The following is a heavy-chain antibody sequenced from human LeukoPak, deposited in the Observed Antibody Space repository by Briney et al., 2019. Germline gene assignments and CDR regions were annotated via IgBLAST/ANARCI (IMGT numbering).Heavy chain of an antibody. J-gene: IGHJ6*03. Sequence: SVKVSCKASGGTFRSYAISRVRQATGQGLEGMGRIIPIFGTTNYAQKFQGRVTITTDESTSTAYMELSSLRSEDTAVYYCASVTVTTWAPDGHMDVWGKGTTVTVSS. CDR3: ASVTVTTWAPDGHMDV. V-gene: IGHV1-69*05. CDR1: GGTFRSYA. CDR2: IIPIFGTT. D-gene: IGHD4-11*01.